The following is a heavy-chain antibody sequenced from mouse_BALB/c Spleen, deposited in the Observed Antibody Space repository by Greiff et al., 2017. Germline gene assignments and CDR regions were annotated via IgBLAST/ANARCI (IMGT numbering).Heavy chain of an antibody. CDR2: ISNLAYSI. CDR3: ARGNYGYEGFAY. D-gene: IGHD1-2*01. Sequence: EVKLVESGGGLVQPGGSRKLSCAASGFTFSDYGMAWVRQAPGKGPEWVAFISNLAYSIYYADTVTGRFTISRENAKNTLYLEMSSLRSEDTAMYYCARGNYGYEGFAYWGQGTLVTVSA. CDR1: GFTFSDYG. V-gene: IGHV5-15*02. J-gene: IGHJ3*01.